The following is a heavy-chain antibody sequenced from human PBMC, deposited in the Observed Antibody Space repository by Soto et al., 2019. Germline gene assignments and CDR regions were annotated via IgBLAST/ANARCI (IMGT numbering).Heavy chain of an antibody. CDR1: EFTFSSYA. V-gene: IGHV3-23*01. J-gene: IGHJ4*02. CDR2: VSGSGDNT. D-gene: IGHD6-19*01. CDR3: ARADGGWSLYYFDY. Sequence: GGSLRLSCAASEFTFSSYAMSWVRQAPGKGLEWVSSVSGSGDNTYYADSVKGRFTISRDNSKNTLYLQMNSLRAEDTAVYYCARADGGWSLYYFDYWGRGTLVTVSS.